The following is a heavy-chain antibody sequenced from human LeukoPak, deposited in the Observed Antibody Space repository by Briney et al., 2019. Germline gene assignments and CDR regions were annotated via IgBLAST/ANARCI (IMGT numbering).Heavy chain of an antibody. D-gene: IGHD2-2*01. J-gene: IGHJ3*02. CDR2: IYASGST. CDR3: ARRHQHHKAFDI. V-gene: IGHV4-4*09. Sequence: SETLSLTCTVSGGSISSYYWSWIRQPPGKGLEWIGYIYASGSTNYNPSLKSRVTISVDTSKNQFSLKLSSVTAADTAVYYCARRHQHHKAFDIWGQGTMVTVSS. CDR1: GGSISSYY.